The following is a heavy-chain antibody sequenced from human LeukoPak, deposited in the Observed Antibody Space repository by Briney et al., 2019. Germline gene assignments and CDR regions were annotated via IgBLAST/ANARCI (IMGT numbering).Heavy chain of an antibody. D-gene: IGHD6-13*01. V-gene: IGHV1-18*01. Sequence: ASVKVSCKASGYTFTSYGIRWVGQAPGQGVEGRGWISAYNGNTNYAQKLQGRGTITTDTAKRTAYMELRSLRSDDTAVYYCARSDMQQLVLLDYWGQGTLVTVSS. CDR2: ISAYNGNT. CDR3: ARSDMQQLVLLDY. CDR1: GYTFTSYG. J-gene: IGHJ4*02.